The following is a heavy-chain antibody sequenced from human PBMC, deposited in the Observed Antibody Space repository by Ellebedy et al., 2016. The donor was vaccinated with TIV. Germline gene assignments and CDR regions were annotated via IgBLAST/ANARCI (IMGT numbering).Heavy chain of an antibody. J-gene: IGHJ4*02. D-gene: IGHD3-22*01. Sequence: MPSETLSLTCTVSAGSISNYYWSWIRQPPGKGLEWIGYIYYSGSTNYNPSLKSRVTMSVDSSRNQFSLKLSSVTAADTAVFYCARTSYYDSSGYPLFDYWGQGTQVTVSS. CDR2: IYYSGST. V-gene: IGHV4-59*08. CDR1: AGSISNYY. CDR3: ARTSYYDSSGYPLFDY.